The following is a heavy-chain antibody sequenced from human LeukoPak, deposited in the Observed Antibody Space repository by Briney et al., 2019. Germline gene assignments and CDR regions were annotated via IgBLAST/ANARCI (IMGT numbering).Heavy chain of an antibody. V-gene: IGHV4-34*01. Sequence: SETLSLTCAVYGGSFSGYYWSWIRQPPGKGLEWIGEINHSGSTNYNPSLKSRVTISVDTSKNQFSLKLSSVTAADTAVYYCASTENYDSWSGRAFDIWGQGTMVTVSS. CDR3: ASTENYDSWSGRAFDI. J-gene: IGHJ3*02. CDR2: INHSGST. D-gene: IGHD3-3*01. CDR1: GGSFSGYY.